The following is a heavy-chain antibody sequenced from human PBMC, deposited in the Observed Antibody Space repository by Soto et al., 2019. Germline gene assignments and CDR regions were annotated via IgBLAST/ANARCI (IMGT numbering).Heavy chain of an antibody. V-gene: IGHV1-18*01. D-gene: IGHD6-13*01. Sequence: ASVKVSCKASGYTFTSYGISWVRQAPGQGLEWMGWISAYNGNTNYAQKLQGRVTMTTDTSTSTAYMELRSLRSDDTAVYYCARFDIAAAYDAFDIWGQGTMVTVSS. CDR3: ARFDIAAAYDAFDI. CDR1: GYTFTSYG. CDR2: ISAYNGNT. J-gene: IGHJ3*02.